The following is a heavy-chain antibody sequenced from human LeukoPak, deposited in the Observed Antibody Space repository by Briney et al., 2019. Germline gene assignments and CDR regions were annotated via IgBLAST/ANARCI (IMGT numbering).Heavy chain of an antibody. V-gene: IGHV3-43*02. CDR3: ARESGKFDY. CDR1: GLPIGDFA. Sequence: GGSLRLSCVASGLPIGDFAMHWVREAPGKGLEWVSLISGDGVSTFYADSVKGRFSISRDNSKNSLSLEMNSLRTEDTAMYYCARESGKFDYWGQGTLVAVSS. CDR2: ISGDGVST. J-gene: IGHJ4*02.